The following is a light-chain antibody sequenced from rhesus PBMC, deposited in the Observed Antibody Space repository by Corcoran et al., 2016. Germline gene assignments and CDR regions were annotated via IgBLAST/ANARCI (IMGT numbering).Light chain of an antibody. J-gene: IGKJ1*01. Sequence: EIVMTQSPATLALSPGERATLSCRASQSVSSDLAWYQQKPGQAPRLLIYGASSRDTGIPDRFSGSVAGTGFTLTISSLEPEDVGVYFCLQSSHWPWTFGQGTKVEIK. CDR2: GAS. CDR3: LQSSHWPWT. CDR1: QSVSSD. V-gene: IGKV3-24*04.